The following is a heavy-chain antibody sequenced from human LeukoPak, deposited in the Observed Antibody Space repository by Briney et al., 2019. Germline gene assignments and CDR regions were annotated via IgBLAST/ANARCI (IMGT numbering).Heavy chain of an antibody. CDR1: GFTLITND. D-gene: IGHD3-16*01. CDR2: IYGVGNT. J-gene: IGHJ4*02. CDR3: ARGVEPMAANTLAY. Sequence: GGSLRLSCAPSGFTLITNDMTGVRQAPRKGLGWVSVIYGVGNTKYTDSAQGRVAISRDNSKKTIYLVMKSIRSDDRAGYYCARGVEPMAANTLAYWGQGTLVTVSS. V-gene: IGHV3-53*01.